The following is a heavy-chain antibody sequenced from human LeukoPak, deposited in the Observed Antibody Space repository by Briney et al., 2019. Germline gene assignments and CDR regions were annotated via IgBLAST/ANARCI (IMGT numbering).Heavy chain of an antibody. CDR1: GYTFTSYD. CDR2: VNPNSGNT. V-gene: IGHV1-8*01. CDR3: ARRVPLWLGIDY. Sequence: ASVTVSCKASGYTFTSYDINWVRQATGQGLEWMGWVNPNSGNTGYAQKFQGRVTMTRNTSISTAYMELSSLRSEDTAVYYCARRVPLWLGIDYWGQGTLVTVSS. D-gene: IGHD5-18*01. J-gene: IGHJ4*02.